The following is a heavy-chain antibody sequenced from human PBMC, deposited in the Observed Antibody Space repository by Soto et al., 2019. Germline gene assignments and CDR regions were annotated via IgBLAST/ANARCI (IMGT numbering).Heavy chain of an antibody. J-gene: IGHJ4*02. D-gene: IGHD3-10*01. Sequence: QVHLVQSGAEVQKPGASVKVSCKASGYTFTSFGFSWVRQAPGQGLEWMGWISANNGNTDYEQKLQGRVTMTTDTSTNTAYMELRSLRPDDTAVYYCARGRRNSHSSGSQTFYYWGQGTLVTVSS. CDR2: ISANNGNT. V-gene: IGHV1-18*01. CDR1: GYTFTSFG. CDR3: ARGRRNSHSSGSQTFYY.